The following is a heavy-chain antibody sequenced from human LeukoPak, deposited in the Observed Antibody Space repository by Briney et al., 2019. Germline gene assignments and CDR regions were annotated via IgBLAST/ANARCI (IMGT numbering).Heavy chain of an antibody. CDR3: ALVGGYCSGGSCYRSDY. CDR2: INHSGST. V-gene: IGHV4-34*01. J-gene: IGHJ4*02. Sequence: SETLSLTCAVYGGSFSGYYWSWIRQPPGKGLGWIGEINHSGSTNYNPSLKSRVTISVDTSKNQFSLKLSSVTAADTAVYYCALVGGYCSGGSCYRSDYWGQGTLVTVSS. CDR1: GGSFSGYY. D-gene: IGHD2-15*01.